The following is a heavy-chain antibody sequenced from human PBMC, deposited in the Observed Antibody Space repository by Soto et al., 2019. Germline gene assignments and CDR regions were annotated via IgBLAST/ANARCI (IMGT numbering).Heavy chain of an antibody. D-gene: IGHD2-2*01. CDR1: KFTFSSSA. V-gene: IGHV3-23*01. J-gene: IGHJ5*01. Sequence: GESLKISCAASKFTFSSSAMSWVRQAPGKGLQWVSAISGSGEYTYYADSVKGRFTISRDNSNNKLYLQMNSLRAEDTAIYYCAKGLQCIGCSCSQYNWFDSWGQGIQVTVSS. CDR2: ISGSGEYT. CDR3: AKGLQCIGCSCSQYNWFDS.